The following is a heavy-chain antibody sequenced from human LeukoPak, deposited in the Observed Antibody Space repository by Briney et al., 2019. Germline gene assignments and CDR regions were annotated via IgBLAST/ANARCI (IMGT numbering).Heavy chain of an antibody. CDR1: GGSISSYY. CDR2: ISSIGNSQ. D-gene: IGHD1-26*01. V-gene: IGHV3-23*01. J-gene: IGHJ4*02. Sequence: PSETLSLTCTVSGGSISSYYWSWIRQPPGKGLEWVSVISSIGNSQYYADSEKRRFTISRDNSKKTVDLQMNILRVDDTAVYYCAKRSTAIVLTSYSDLWGQGTLVTVSS. CDR3: AKRSTAIVLTSYSDL.